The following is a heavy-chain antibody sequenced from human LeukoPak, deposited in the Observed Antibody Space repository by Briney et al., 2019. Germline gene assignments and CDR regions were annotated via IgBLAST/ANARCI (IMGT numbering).Heavy chain of an antibody. CDR1: GFTFDDYA. CDR3: AKDARGYSGYDYDYFDY. D-gene: IGHD5-12*01. CDR2: ISWDDGST. Sequence: GGSLRLSCAASGFTFDDYAMHWVRQAPGKGLEWVSLISWDDGSTYYADSVKGRFTISRDNSKSSLYLQMNSLRAEDTALYYCAKDARGYSGYDYDYFDYWGQGTLVTVSS. V-gene: IGHV3-43D*03. J-gene: IGHJ4*02.